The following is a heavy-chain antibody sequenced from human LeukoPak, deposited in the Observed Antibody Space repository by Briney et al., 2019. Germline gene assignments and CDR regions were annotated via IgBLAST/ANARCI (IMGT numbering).Heavy chain of an antibody. Sequence: ASVKVSCKASGGTFSSYAISWVRQAPGQGLEWMGRIIPIFGTANYAQKFQGRVTITTDESTSTAYMELSSPRSEDTAVYYCARDRDYYDISQDAFDIWGQGTMVTVSS. CDR1: GGTFSSYA. CDR2: IIPIFGTA. V-gene: IGHV1-69*05. CDR3: ARDRDYYDISQDAFDI. D-gene: IGHD3-22*01. J-gene: IGHJ3*02.